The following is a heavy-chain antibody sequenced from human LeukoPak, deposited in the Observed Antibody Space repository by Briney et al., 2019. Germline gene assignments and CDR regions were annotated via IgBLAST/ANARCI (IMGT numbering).Heavy chain of an antibody. D-gene: IGHD5-18*01. J-gene: IGHJ4*02. V-gene: IGHV5-51*01. Sequence: LEWMGXIYPADSDIRYSPSFEGQVTISADKSITTAYLQWSGLTASDTAMYYCARGNSYGYRRFDHWGQGTLVTVSS. CDR3: ARGNSYGYRRFDH. CDR2: IYPADSDI.